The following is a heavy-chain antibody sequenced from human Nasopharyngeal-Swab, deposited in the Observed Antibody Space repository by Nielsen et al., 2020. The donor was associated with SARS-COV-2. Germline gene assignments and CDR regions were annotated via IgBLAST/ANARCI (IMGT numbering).Heavy chain of an antibody. V-gene: IGHV3-48*03. J-gene: IGHJ4*02. D-gene: IGHD2-15*01. Sequence: WIRQPPGKGLEWVSFISNSASSIYYADSVKGRFTVSRDNAKNSLYLQMNSLRAEDTALYYCARLAARDILFDSWGQGTLVTASS. CDR2: ISNSASSI. CDR3: ARLAARDILFDS.